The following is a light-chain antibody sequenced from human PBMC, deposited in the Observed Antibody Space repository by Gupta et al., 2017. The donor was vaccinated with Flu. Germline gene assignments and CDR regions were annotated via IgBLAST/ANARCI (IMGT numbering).Light chain of an antibody. CDR1: QSVGRW. J-gene: IGKJ1*01. V-gene: IGKV1-12*01. CDR2: SAS. Sequence: DIQMTQSPSSVSASVGDSVTITCRASQSVGRWLAWYQQKPGKAPKLLIYSASTLQSGVPSRFSGGGSGTDFTLTISSLQPEDFATYYCQQADNCPRTFGQGTKVDVK. CDR3: QQADNCPRT.